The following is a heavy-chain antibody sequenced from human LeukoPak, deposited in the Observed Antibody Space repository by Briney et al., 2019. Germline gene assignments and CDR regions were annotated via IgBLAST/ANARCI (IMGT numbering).Heavy chain of an antibody. J-gene: IGHJ4*02. Sequence: GGSLRLSCAASGFTFINAWMAWVRQAPGKGLEWVGRIKAKAHGGTIEYAAPVKGRFTISRDDSKSTLYLQMNSLKTEDTAVYYCTTDGVGVEGATYDNWGQGTLVSVSS. CDR3: TTDGVGVEGATYDN. D-gene: IGHD1-26*01. V-gene: IGHV3-15*01. CDR2: IKAKAHGGTI. CDR1: GFTFINAW.